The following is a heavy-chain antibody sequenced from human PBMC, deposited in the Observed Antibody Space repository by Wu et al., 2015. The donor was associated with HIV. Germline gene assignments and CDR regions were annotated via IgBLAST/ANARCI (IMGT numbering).Heavy chain of an antibody. CDR3: VTSSNFRNSGRDYYYMDV. D-gene: IGHD6-25*01. CDR2: ISGKNDDT. V-gene: IGHV1-18*01. J-gene: IGHJ6*03. CDR1: GYTFTNYG. Sequence: QVQLLQSGGEVEKPGASVKVSCKASGYTFTNYGTTWVRQAPGQRLEWMGWISGKNDDTSYAQRFQARVTMTKDTSTRTAYLEVRSLRSDDTAVYYCVTSSNFRNSGRDYYYMDVWGKGTTVTVSS.